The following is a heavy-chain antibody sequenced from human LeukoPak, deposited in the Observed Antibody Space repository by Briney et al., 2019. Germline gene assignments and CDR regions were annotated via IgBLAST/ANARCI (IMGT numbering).Heavy chain of an antibody. J-gene: IGHJ4*02. CDR1: GFTFDDYA. Sequence: GGSLRLSCAASGFTFDDYAMHWVRQAPGKGLEWVAGISWNGGYIGYAGSVNGRFTISSDNAKNSLYLQMNSLRAEDTALYYCAKVWSDSGLLFTGAGIDYWGQGTLVTVSS. V-gene: IGHV3-9*01. CDR2: ISWNGGYI. D-gene: IGHD3-10*01. CDR3: AKVWSDSGLLFTGAGIDY.